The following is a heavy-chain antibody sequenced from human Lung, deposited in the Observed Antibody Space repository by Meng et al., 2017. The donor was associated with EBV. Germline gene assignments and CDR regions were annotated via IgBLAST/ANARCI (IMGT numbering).Heavy chain of an antibody. CDR1: GGAISTPGYD. D-gene: IGHD6-19*01. J-gene: IGHJ5*02. CDR2: IGHAGAL. V-gene: IGHV4-39*01. Sequence: HPHPQESGPGLVKPAEAPVLPCTVSGGAISTPGYDWGWIRQPPGKGLEWIGSIGHAGALYYTPSLKSRDTVSIDTSANQFFLTLTSVTAADTAIYYCVRSSGWVKTGFDPWGQGTLVTVSS. CDR3: VRSSGWVKTGFDP.